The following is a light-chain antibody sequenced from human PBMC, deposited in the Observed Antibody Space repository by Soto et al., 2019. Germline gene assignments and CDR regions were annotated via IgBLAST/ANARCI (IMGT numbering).Light chain of an antibody. CDR1: QGISNY. CDR3: QKYNSAPALT. V-gene: IGKV1-27*01. CDR2: AAS. Sequence: DIQMTQSPSSLSSSVGDRVTITCPASQGISNYLAWYQKKPGKVPKLLIYAASTLQSGVPSRFSGSGSGTDLTLTISSLQTEDVANYYCQKYNSAPALTFGGGTKVDIK. J-gene: IGKJ4*01.